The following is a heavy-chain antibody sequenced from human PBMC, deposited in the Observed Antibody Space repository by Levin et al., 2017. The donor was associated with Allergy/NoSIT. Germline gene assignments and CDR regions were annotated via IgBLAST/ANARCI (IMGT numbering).Heavy chain of an antibody. D-gene: IGHD6-19*01. CDR1: GYTFTNYG. CDR3: ARGSRYKSAWYDSTGG. V-gene: IGHV1-18*01. Sequence: GASVKVSCKASGYTFTNYGVSWVRQAPGPGLEWMGWISVYNGDTNYAQKFQGRVTMTTDASTSTAYMELRSLRSDDTAVYYCARGSRYKSAWYDSTGGWGQGTLVTVSS. J-gene: IGHJ4*02. CDR2: ISVYNGDT.